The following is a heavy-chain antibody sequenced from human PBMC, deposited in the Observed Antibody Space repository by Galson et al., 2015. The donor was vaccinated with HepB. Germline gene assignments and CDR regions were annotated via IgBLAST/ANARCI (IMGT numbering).Heavy chain of an antibody. D-gene: IGHD2-2*01. CDR1: GYSFRNYW. CDR2: IYPGDSET. V-gene: IGHV5-51*01. J-gene: IGHJ6*02. Sequence: QSGAEVKKPGESLKISCKASGYSFRNYWIGWVRQMPGKGLECMGIIYPGDSETRYSPPFQGQVTLSAEKSTNTAYLQWSSLKASDTAMYYCARLGHEGYHYYGMDVWGQGTTVTVSS. CDR3: ARLGHEGYHYYGMDV.